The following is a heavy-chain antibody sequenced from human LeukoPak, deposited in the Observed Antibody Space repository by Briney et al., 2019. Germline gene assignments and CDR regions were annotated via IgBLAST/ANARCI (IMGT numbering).Heavy chain of an antibody. CDR2: INHSGST. J-gene: IGHJ4*02. V-gene: IGHV4-34*01. Sequence: SETLSLTCAVYGWPFSDYYWSWIRQPPGRGLEWIGKINHSGSTNYGPSLKSRVTISIDTSKNQFSLKLKSMTAADTAVYYCARGEGARDGYNYEGPFYFDYWGQGTLVTVSS. D-gene: IGHD5-24*01. CDR1: GWPFSDYY. CDR3: ARGEGARDGYNYEGPFYFDY.